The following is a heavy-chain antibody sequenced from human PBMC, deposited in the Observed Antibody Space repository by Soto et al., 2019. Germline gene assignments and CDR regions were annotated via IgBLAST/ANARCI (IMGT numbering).Heavy chain of an antibody. Sequence: EVQLVESGGGLVRPGGSLRLSCVGSGFTFSSYWMHWVRQVPGKGPVWVSRINSAGSASSYVDFVKGRFTVSRDNAKNTLYLEMNSLSAEDTAVYYCATGGYSYGWGYWGQGTLVTVSS. CDR2: INSAGSAS. CDR3: ATGGYSYGWGY. D-gene: IGHD5-18*01. J-gene: IGHJ4*02. CDR1: GFTFSSYW. V-gene: IGHV3-74*01.